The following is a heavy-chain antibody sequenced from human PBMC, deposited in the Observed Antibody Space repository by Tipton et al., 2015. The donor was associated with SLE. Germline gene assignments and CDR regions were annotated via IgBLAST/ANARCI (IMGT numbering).Heavy chain of an antibody. D-gene: IGHD6-13*01. V-gene: IGHV4-59*01. CDR1: GGSISSYY. Sequence: GLVKPSETLSLTCTVSGGSISSYYWSWIRQPPGKGLEWIGYIYYSGSTNYNPSLKSRVTISVDTSKNQFSLKLSSVTAADTAVYYCAREGSIAAAGTGYFQHWGQGTLVTVSS. J-gene: IGHJ1*01. CDR2: IYYSGST. CDR3: AREGSIAAAGTGYFQH.